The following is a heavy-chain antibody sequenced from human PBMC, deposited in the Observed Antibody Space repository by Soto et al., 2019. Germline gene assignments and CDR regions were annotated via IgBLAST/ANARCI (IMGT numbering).Heavy chain of an antibody. CDR1: GFTFSSYS. Sequence: GGSLRLSCAASGFTFSSYSMNWVRQAPGKGLEWVSYISSSSSTIYYADSVKGRFTISRDNAKNSLYLQMYSLRDEDTAVYYCARGFPIYYAPSDLKGDFDYWGQGTLVTVSS. CDR3: ARGFPIYYAPSDLKGDFDY. CDR2: ISSSSSTI. J-gene: IGHJ4*02. V-gene: IGHV3-48*02. D-gene: IGHD3-10*01.